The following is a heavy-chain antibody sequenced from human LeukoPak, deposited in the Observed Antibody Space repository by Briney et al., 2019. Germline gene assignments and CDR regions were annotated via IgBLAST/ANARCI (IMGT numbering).Heavy chain of an antibody. CDR2: IIPIFGTA. J-gene: IGHJ4*02. CDR3: ARDREVGATTLAFDY. V-gene: IGHV1-69*15. Sequence: SVKVSCKASGGTFSIYAISWVRQAPGQGLEWMGRIIPIFGTAHYAQKFQGRVTITADESTNTGYMELSSLRSEDTAVYYCARDREVGATTLAFDYWGQGTLVTVSS. CDR1: GGTFSIYA. D-gene: IGHD1-26*01.